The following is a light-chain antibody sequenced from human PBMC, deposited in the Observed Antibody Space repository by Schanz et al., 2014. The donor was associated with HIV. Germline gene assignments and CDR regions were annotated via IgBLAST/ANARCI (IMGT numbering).Light chain of an antibody. V-gene: IGLV2-14*03. CDR2: DVS. J-gene: IGLJ2*01. CDR1: SGDVGSYNY. CDR3: ISYTSDTVL. Sequence: QSVLTQPASVSGSPGQSISISCTGTSGDVGSYNYVSWYQQHPGKAPKLMIYDVSSRPSGVSNRFSGSKSDNTASLTISGLQPEDEADYYCISYTSDTVLFGGGTKLTVL.